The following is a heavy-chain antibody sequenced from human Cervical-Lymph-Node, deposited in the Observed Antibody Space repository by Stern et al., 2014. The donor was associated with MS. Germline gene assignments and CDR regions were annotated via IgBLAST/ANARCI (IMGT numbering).Heavy chain of an antibody. CDR3: VRAIVS. CDR1: GFTVNNTY. J-gene: IGHJ4*02. V-gene: IGHV3-53*01. Sequence: EVQLVESGGGLIHPGGSLRLSCVASGFTVNNTYMTWVRQAPGKGLEWVSNIKSDGRTDYAHSLQGLFTISRDNSKNTVYLQMSSLRAEDTAVYYCVRAIVSWGQGTLVTVSS. CDR2: IKSDGRT.